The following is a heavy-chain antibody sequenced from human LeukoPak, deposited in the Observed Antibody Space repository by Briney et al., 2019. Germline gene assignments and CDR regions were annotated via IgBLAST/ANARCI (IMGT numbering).Heavy chain of an antibody. J-gene: IGHJ4*02. D-gene: IGHD3-22*01. CDR1: GFTFSSYA. V-gene: IGHV3-23*01. CDR2: ISGSGGST. Sequence: GGSLRLSCAASGFTFSSYAMSWVRQAPGKGLVWVSAISGSGGSTYYADSVKGRYTISRDNSKNTLYLQMNSLRAEDTAVYYCAKRPAYDSSGSVRDYWGQGTLVTVSS. CDR3: AKRPAYDSSGSVRDY.